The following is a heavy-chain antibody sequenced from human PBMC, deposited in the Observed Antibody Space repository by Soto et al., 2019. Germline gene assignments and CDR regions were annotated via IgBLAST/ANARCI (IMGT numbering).Heavy chain of an antibody. J-gene: IGHJ4*02. V-gene: IGHV4-59*01. Sequence: PSETLSLTCTVSGGSISSYYWSWVRQPPGKVLEWVGYIHYSGSTNYNPSLKSRVTMSVDSAKNQFSLQLSSVTAADTAVYFCTKYRRTDAEGYSFDCWGQGALVTSPQ. CDR2: IHYSGST. CDR1: GGSISSYY. CDR3: TKYRRTDAEGYSFDC. D-gene: IGHD2-15*01.